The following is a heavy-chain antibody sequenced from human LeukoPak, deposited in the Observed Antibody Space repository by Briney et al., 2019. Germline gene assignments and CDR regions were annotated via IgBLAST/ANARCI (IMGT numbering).Heavy chain of an antibody. Sequence: SVKVSCKASGGTFSSYAISWVRQAPGQGLEWMGRIIPILGIANYAQKFHGRVTITADKSTSTAYMELSSLRSEDTAVYYCARVCRGDYYDSSGWCDFDYWGQGTLVTVSS. D-gene: IGHD3-22*01. CDR3: ARVCRGDYYDSSGWCDFDY. V-gene: IGHV1-69*04. CDR2: IIPILGIA. CDR1: GGTFSSYA. J-gene: IGHJ4*02.